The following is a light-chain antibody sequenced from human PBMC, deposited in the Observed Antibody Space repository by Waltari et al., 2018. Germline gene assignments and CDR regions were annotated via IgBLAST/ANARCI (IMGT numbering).Light chain of an antibody. CDR2: RTS. V-gene: IGKV2-40*01. CDR1: QSLHYSDGYTY. Sequence: DVVMTQTPVSLPVTPGEPASISCRSSQSLHYSDGYTYLDWYVMRPGQSPQLLIHRTSNRASGVPDRFSGSVSGTDFTLRISKVEAGDVGIYYCMQHTFLPLTFGGGTKVEIK. J-gene: IGKJ4*01. CDR3: MQHTFLPLT.